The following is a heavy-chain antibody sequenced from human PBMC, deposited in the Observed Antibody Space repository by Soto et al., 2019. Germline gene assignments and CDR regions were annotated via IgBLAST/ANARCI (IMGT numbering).Heavy chain of an antibody. V-gene: IGHV4-30-4*01. D-gene: IGHD6-6*01. Sequence: QVQLQESGPGLVKPSQTLSLTCTVSGGSISSGDYYWSWIRQPPGKGLEWIGYIYYSGSTYYNPYLRSRVTISVAQSKNQFSLKLSSVTAADTAVYYCARERPDGARLDPWGQGTLVTVSS. CDR1: GGSISSGDYY. J-gene: IGHJ5*02. CDR3: ARERPDGARLDP. CDR2: IYYSGST.